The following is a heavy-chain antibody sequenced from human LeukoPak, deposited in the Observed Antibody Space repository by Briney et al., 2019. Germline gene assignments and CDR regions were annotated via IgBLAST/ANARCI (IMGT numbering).Heavy chain of an antibody. CDR3: ARASPDYGDYATN. D-gene: IGHD4-17*01. J-gene: IGHJ4*02. V-gene: IGHV1-2*02. CDR2: INPNIGGT. CDR1: GYTFTGYY. Sequence: ASVKVSCKASGYTFTGYYMHWVRQAPGQGLEWMGWINPNIGGTNYAQKFQGRVTMTRDTSISTAYMELSRLRSDDTAVYYCARASPDYGDYATNWGQGTLVTVSS.